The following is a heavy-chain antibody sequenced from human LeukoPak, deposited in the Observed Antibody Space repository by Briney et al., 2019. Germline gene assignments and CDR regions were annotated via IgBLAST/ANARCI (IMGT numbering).Heavy chain of an antibody. J-gene: IGHJ6*03. V-gene: IGHV4-34*01. Sequence: SETLSFTGTVYGWSCCAYYWQWFGQPPGKGLEWIGEINYSGSTKYNPSLKSRVTISMDTSKNQFSLKLSAETAADTAVYYCAQWGNNMDVWGKGTTVTVSS. D-gene: IGHD3-16*01. CDR1: GWSCCAYY. CDR2: INYSGST. CDR3: AQWGNNMDV.